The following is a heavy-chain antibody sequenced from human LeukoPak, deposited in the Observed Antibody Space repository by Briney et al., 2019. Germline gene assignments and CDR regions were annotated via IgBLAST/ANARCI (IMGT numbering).Heavy chain of an antibody. V-gene: IGHV4-59*08. Sequence: SETLSLTCSVSTDSMTSYYWSWIRQPPGKGLEWIGYIYYTGRANYNPSLKSRVSISVDTSKNQFSLKFSSVTAADTAVYFCARIHLYYDILTPRYFDLWGRGTLVTVSP. CDR1: TDSMTSYY. D-gene: IGHD3-9*01. CDR3: ARIHLYYDILTPRYFDL. CDR2: IYYTGRA. J-gene: IGHJ2*01.